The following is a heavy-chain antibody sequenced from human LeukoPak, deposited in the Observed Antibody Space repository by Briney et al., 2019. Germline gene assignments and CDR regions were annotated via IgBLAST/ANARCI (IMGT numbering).Heavy chain of an antibody. CDR2: VRYDGNNP. CDR1: GFTFGSYG. J-gene: IGHJ6*03. CDR3: ARGIISYDDYYYYYYMDV. Sequence: GGSLRLSCAASGFTFGSYGMHWVRQAPGKGLDWVAFVRYDGNNPYYSASVKGRFTISRDNSKNTVLLQMNNLRLEDAAVYYCARGIISYDDYYYYYYMDVWGKGTTVTVSS. V-gene: IGHV3-30*02. D-gene: IGHD3-22*01.